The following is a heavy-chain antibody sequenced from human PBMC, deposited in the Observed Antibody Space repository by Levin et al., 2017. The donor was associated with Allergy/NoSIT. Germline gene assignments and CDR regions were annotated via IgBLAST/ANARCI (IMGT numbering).Heavy chain of an antibody. CDR3: ASKVYCSANTCYSVFDY. CDR2: IYHSGST. CDR1: GTSISISNW. Sequence: GSLRLSCAVSGTSISISNWWSWVRQPPGKGLEWIGEIYHSGSTNYNPSLKSRVTISVDKSKNQFSLKLSSVTAADTAVYFCASKVYCSANTCYSVFDYWGQGTLVTVSS. J-gene: IGHJ4*02. V-gene: IGHV4-4*01. D-gene: IGHD2-15*01.